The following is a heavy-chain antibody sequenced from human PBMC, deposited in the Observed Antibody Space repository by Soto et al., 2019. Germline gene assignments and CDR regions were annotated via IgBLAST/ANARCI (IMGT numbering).Heavy chain of an antibody. D-gene: IGHD5-12*01. CDR2: ICYDGSNK. V-gene: IGHV3-33*01. CDR3: ARSGYGRFDY. J-gene: IGHJ4*02. CDR1: GFMFSSYA. Sequence: PGGSLRLSCAASGFMFSSYAMHWVRQAPGKGLEWVASICYDGSNKYYADSVKGRFTISRDNSKNTLYLQMNSLRAEDTAVYYCARSGYGRFDYWGQGTLVTVSS.